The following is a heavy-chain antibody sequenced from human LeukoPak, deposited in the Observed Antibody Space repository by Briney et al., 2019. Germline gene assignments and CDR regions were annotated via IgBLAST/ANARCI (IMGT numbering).Heavy chain of an antibody. Sequence: PSETLSLTCTVSGGSISSDFWSWIRQPPGKGLEWIGYMYHTGISNYNPSLKSRVTISVDTSKKQISLKLRSVTAADTAVYFCARDKAQSDAFDIWGQGTMVIVSS. J-gene: IGHJ3*02. CDR1: GGSISSDF. CDR2: MYHTGIS. CDR3: ARDKAQSDAFDI. V-gene: IGHV4-59*01.